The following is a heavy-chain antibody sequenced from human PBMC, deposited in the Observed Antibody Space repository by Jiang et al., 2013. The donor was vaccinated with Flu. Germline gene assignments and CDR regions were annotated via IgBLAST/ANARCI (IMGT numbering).Heavy chain of an antibody. CDR2: IIPIFGTA. D-gene: IGHD5-12*01. CDR3: ARGRGPADYDAFDI. CDR1: GYTFTSYG. J-gene: IGHJ3*02. V-gene: IGHV1-69*13. Sequence: EVKKPGASVKVSCKASGYTFTSYGISWVRQAPGQGLEWVGGIIPIFGTANYAQKFQGRVTITADESTSTAYMELSSLRSEDTAVYYCARGRGPADYDAFDIWGQGTMVTVSS.